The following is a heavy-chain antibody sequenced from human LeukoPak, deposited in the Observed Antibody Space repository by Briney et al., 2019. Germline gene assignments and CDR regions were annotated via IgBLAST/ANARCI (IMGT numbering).Heavy chain of an antibody. J-gene: IGHJ4*02. D-gene: IGHD3-10*01. CDR2: INHSGST. CDR1: GGSLSGYY. CDR3: ASSSGGGPGN. V-gene: IGHV4-34*01. Sequence: SETLSLTCAVYGGSLSGYYWSWIRQPPGKGLEWTGGINHSGSTNYTPSLKSRVTISLDTSKNQFSLKLSSVTATDTAVYYCASSSGGGPGNWGRGTLVTVSS.